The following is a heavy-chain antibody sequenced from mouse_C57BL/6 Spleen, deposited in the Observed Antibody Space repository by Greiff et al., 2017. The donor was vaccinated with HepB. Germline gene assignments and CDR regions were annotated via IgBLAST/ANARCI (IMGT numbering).Heavy chain of an antibody. CDR3: ARGRTAVEAWFAY. Sequence: QVHVKQSGAELAKPGASVKLSCKASGYTFTSYWMHWVKQRPGQGLEWIGYINPSSGYTKYNQKFKDKATLTADKSSSTAYMQLSSLTYEDSAVYYCARGRTAVEAWFAYWGQGTLVTVSA. D-gene: IGHD1-1*01. V-gene: IGHV1-7*01. CDR2: INPSSGYT. CDR1: GYTFTSYW. J-gene: IGHJ3*01.